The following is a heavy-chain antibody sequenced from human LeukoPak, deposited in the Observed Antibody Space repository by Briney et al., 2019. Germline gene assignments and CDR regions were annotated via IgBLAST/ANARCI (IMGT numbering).Heavy chain of an antibody. J-gene: IGHJ4*02. V-gene: IGHV3-23*01. D-gene: IGHD5-18*01. CDR1: GFTFSSYA. CDR2: ISGSGSST. CDR3: AKDMDTAMVSYYFDY. Sequence: GGSLRLSCAASGFTFSSYAMSWVRQAPGKGLEWVSSISGSGSSTYYADSVKGRFTISRDNSKNTLYLQMNSLRAEDTAVYYCAKDMDTAMVSYYFDYWGQGTLVTVSS.